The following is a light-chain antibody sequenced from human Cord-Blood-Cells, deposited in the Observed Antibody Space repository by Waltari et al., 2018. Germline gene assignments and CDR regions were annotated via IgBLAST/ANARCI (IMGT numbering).Light chain of an antibody. Sequence: QSALTQPASVSGSPGQLITISCTGTRSDAGGYNYVSWYQQHPGTAPKLMIYDVSNRPSGVSNRFSGSKSGNTASLTISGLQAEDEADYYCSSYTSSSTLVFGGGTKLTVL. J-gene: IGLJ2*01. CDR2: DVS. CDR1: RSDAGGYNY. V-gene: IGLV2-14*01. CDR3: SSYTSSSTLV.